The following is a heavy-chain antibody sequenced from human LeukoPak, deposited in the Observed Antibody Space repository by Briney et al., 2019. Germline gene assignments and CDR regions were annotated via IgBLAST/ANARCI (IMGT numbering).Heavy chain of an antibody. CDR2: ISVYNGDT. D-gene: IGHD2-21*01. V-gene: IGHV1-18*01. Sequence: GASVKVSCKASGYTFTTYGMSWVRQAPGQGLEGMGWISVYNGDTNYAQKFQGRVTMTTDTSTSTVYREVRSLTSDDTAMYYCARDRIPVRPGWFDHWGQGTLVSVSS. CDR1: GYTFTTYG. CDR3: ARDRIPVRPGWFDH. J-gene: IGHJ5*02.